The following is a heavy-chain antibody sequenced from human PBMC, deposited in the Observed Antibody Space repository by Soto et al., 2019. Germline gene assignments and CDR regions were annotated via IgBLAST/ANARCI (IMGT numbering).Heavy chain of an antibody. Sequence: EVQLVESGGGLVQPGGSLRLSCAASGFTFSSYWMSWVRQAPGKGLEWVANIKQDGSEKYYVDSVKGRFTISRDNAKNSLYLQMNSLRAEDTAVYYCARDEPTYYDFWSGYYGGYFDYWGQGTLVTVSS. CDR3: ARDEPTYYDFWSGYYGGYFDY. CDR1: GFTFSSYW. V-gene: IGHV3-7*01. J-gene: IGHJ4*02. D-gene: IGHD3-3*01. CDR2: IKQDGSEK.